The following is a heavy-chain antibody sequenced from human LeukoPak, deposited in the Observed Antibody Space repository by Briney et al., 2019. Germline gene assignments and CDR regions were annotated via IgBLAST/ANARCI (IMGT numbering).Heavy chain of an antibody. J-gene: IGHJ4*01. V-gene: IGHV1-2*02. CDR1: GYTFTGYY. D-gene: IGHD6-13*01. CDR3: ASSYSSSWCFGY. CDR2: INPNSGGT. Sequence: ASVKDSCKASGYTFTGYYMHWVRQAPGQGLEWMGWINPNSGGTNYAQKFQGRVTMTRDTSISTAYMELSRLRSDDTAVYYCASSYSSSWCFGYWGQGTLVTVSS.